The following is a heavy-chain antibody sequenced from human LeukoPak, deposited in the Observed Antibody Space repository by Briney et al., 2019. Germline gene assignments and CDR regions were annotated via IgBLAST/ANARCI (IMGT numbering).Heavy chain of an antibody. CDR1: GFTFSSYA. CDR2: ISGSGGST. V-gene: IGHV3-23*01. Sequence: GGSLRLSCAASGFTFSSYAMHWVRQAPGKGLEWVSAISGSGGSTYYADSVKGRFTISRDNSKNTLYLQMNSLRAEDTAVYYCATSGYSSGWYVDYWGQGTLVTVSS. J-gene: IGHJ4*02. D-gene: IGHD6-19*01. CDR3: ATSGYSSGWYVDY.